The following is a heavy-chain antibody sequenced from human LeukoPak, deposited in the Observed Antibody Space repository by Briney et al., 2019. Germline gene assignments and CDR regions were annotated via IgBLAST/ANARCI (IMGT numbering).Heavy chain of an antibody. D-gene: IGHD3-10*01. CDR2: IYYSGST. CDR3: ANYGSGSYRFDP. Sequence: SETLSLTCTVSGGSISSGGYYWSWIRQHPGKGLEWIGYIYYSGSTYYNPSLKSRVTILVDTSKNQFSLKLSSVTAADTAVYYCANYGSGSYRFDPWGQGTLVTVSS. V-gene: IGHV4-31*03. J-gene: IGHJ5*02. CDR1: GGSISSGGYY.